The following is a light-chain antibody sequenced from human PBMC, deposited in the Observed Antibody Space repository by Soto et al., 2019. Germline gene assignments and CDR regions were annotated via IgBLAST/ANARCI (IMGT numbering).Light chain of an antibody. CDR3: SSSTSTSTLV. CDR1: SSDVGGYNF. V-gene: IGLV2-14*01. CDR2: DVS. Sequence: QSVLTQPASVSGSPGQSITISCIGTSSDVGGYNFVSWYQQHPGKAPKLIIYDVSDRPSGVSNRFSGSKSGNTASLTISGLQAEDEADYYCSSSTSTSTLVFGGGTKLTV. J-gene: IGLJ2*01.